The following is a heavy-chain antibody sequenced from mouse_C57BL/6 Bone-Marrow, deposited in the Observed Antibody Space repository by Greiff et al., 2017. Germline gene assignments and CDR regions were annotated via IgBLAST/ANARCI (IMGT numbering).Heavy chain of an antibody. D-gene: IGHD4-1*02. Sequence: EVMLVESGGGLVQPGGSLKLSCAASGFTFSDYGMAWVRQAPRKGPEWVAFISNLAYSIYYADTVTGRFTISRENAKNTLYLEMSSLRSEDTAMYYCARRRSNGSDWYFDVWGSGTTITVSS. V-gene: IGHV5-15*04. CDR1: GFTFSDYG. J-gene: IGHJ1*01. CDR2: ISNLAYSI. CDR3: ARRRSNGSDWYFDV.